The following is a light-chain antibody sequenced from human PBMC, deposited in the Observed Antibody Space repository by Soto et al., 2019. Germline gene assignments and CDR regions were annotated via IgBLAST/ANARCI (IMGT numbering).Light chain of an antibody. CDR3: CSYAGSSVA. V-gene: IGLV2-23*01. CDR2: EGS. J-gene: IGLJ2*01. Sequence: QSALTQPASVSGSPGQSITISCTGNSSDVGSYNLVSWYQQHPGKAPKLMIYEGSKRPSGVSNRFSGSKSGNTASLTISGLQAEDEADYYCCSYAGSSVAFGGGTKVTVL. CDR1: SSDVGSYNL.